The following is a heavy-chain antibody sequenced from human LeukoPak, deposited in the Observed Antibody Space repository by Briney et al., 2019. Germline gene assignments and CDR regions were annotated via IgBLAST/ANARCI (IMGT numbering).Heavy chain of an antibody. D-gene: IGHD2-2*01. V-gene: IGHV4-59*01. CDR2: IYYSGST. J-gene: IGHJ5*02. Sequence: SETLSLTCTVSGDSISSYYWSWIRQPPGKGLEWIGYIYYSGSTNYNPSLKSRVTISVDTSKNQFSLKLSSVTAADTAVYYCARARGDCSSTSCYGDEWFDPWGQGTLVTVSS. CDR3: ARARGDCSSTSCYGDEWFDP. CDR1: GDSISSYY.